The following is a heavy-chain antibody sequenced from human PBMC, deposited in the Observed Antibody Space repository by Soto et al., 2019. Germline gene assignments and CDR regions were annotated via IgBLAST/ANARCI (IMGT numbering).Heavy chain of an antibody. J-gene: IGHJ5*02. CDR3: ARXTGTSSWYFYVYHWFDP. V-gene: IGHV1-69*13. CDR2: IIPIFGTA. D-gene: IGHD6-13*01. CDR1: GGTFSSYA. Sequence: SVKVSCKASGGTFSSYAISWVRQAPGQGLEWMGGIIPIFGTANYAQKFQGRVTITADESTSTAYMELSSLRSEDTAVYYCARXTGTSSWYFYVYHWFDPWGQGTLVTVSS.